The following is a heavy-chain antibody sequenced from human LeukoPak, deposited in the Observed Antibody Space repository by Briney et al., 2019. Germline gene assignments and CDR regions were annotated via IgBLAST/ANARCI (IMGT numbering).Heavy chain of an antibody. CDR1: GFTFSSYS. Sequence: GGSLRLSCAASGFTFSSYSMNWVRQAPGKGLEWVARIVSKTAGGTIDYAAHVEGRFTISRDDSKNMVFLQMNSLKTEDTAVYYCATSIGTPGAFNYWGQGTLVAVSS. CDR2: IVSKTAGGTI. J-gene: IGHJ4*02. CDR3: ATSIGTPGAFNY. D-gene: IGHD1/OR15-1a*01. V-gene: IGHV3-15*04.